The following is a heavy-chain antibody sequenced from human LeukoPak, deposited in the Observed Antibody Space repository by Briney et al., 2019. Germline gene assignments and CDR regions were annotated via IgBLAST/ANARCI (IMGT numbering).Heavy chain of an antibody. Sequence: GGSLRHSCAASGFSLSTYQMNWSRQVPGKGLEWVSHISAGGNMQYYADSVRGRCTMSRDNAKSSLDLQMDSLRTEDTAVYYCARDIVNGPFVISLESWGQG. D-gene: IGHD2-21*01. CDR1: GFSLSTYQ. CDR2: ISAGGNMQ. V-gene: IGHV3-48*03. CDR3: ARDIVNGPFVISLES. J-gene: IGHJ1*01.